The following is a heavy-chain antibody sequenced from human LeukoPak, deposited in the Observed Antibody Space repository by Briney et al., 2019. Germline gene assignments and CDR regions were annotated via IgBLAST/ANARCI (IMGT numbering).Heavy chain of an antibody. CDR1: GGSISSYY. D-gene: IGHD3-22*01. CDR2: IYYSGST. V-gene: IGHV4-59*01. J-gene: IGHJ4*02. Sequence: SETLSLTCTVSGGSISSYYWSWIRQPPGKGLEWIGYIYYSGSTNYNPSLKSRVTISVDTSKNQFSLKLSSVTAADTAVYYCARGYYDSSGYPKVFYFDYWGQGTLVTVSS. CDR3: ARGYYDSSGYPKVFYFDY.